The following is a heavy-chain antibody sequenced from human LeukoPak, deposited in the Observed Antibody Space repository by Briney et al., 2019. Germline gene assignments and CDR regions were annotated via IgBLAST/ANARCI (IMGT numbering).Heavy chain of an antibody. CDR1: GFTFSSYA. J-gene: IGHJ3*02. V-gene: IGHV3-23*01. CDR2: SSGRGCGT. Sequence: GESLRLPCTASGFTFSSYAMSWVRQSPGKGLEGVSASSGRGCGTYYGDSVKGRFTISRDKSKNTLYLQMNSLRAEDTAVYYCAKDRPDYYGSGSYFGALDIWGQGTMVTVSS. D-gene: IGHD3-10*01. CDR3: AKDRPDYYGSGSYFGALDI.